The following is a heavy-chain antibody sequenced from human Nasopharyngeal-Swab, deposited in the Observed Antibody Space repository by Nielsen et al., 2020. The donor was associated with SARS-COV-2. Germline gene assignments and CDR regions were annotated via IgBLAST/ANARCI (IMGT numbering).Heavy chain of an antibody. Sequence: SETLSLTCTVSGGSISSYYWSWIRQPPGKGLEWIGYIYYSGSTNYSPSLKSRVTISVDTSKNQFSLKLSSVTAADTAVYYCARGSIAAAGSNWYFDLWGRGTLVTVSS. V-gene: IGHV4-59*01. CDR2: IYYSGST. D-gene: IGHD6-13*01. CDR3: ARGSIAAAGSNWYFDL. J-gene: IGHJ2*01. CDR1: GGSISSYY.